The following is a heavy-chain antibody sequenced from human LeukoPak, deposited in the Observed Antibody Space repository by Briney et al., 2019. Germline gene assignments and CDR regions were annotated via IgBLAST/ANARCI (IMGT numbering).Heavy chain of an antibody. CDR1: GFTFSSYG. V-gene: IGHV3-30*03. D-gene: IGHD2-8*01. CDR2: ISADASNK. Sequence: GRSLRLSCAASGFTFSSYGMHWVRQAPGKGLEWVSAISADASNKYYADSVKGRFSVSTDTSKNTLYLQKTSLRPEDTALYYCARGRQLQNGNWFHPGGQGPLVTVSA. J-gene: IGHJ5*02. CDR3: ARGRQLQNGNWFHP.